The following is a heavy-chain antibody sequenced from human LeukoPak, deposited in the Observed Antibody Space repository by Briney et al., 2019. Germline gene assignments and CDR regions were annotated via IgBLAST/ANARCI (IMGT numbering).Heavy chain of an antibody. CDR1: GFTLSSYG. D-gene: IGHD2-2*01. CDR2: ISGSGGST. V-gene: IGHV3-23*01. Sequence: GGSLRLSCAASGFTLSSYGMSWVRQAPGKGLEWVSAISGSGGSTYYADSVKGRFTISRDNSKNTLYLQMNSLRAEDTAVYYCAKGTWRDCSSTSCYFDYWGQGTLVTVSS. J-gene: IGHJ4*02. CDR3: AKGTWRDCSSTSCYFDY.